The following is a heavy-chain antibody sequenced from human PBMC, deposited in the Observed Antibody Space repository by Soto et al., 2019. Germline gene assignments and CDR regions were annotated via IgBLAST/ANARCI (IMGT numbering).Heavy chain of an antibody. CDR1: GYTFTGYY. J-gene: IGHJ5*02. V-gene: IGHV1-2*04. CDR2: INPNSGGT. D-gene: IGHD2-2*03. Sequence: ASVKVSCKASGYTFTGYYMHWVRQAPGQGLEWMGWINPNSGGTNYAQKFQGWVTMTRDTSISTAYMELSRLRSDDTAVYYCARAVGYCSSTSCSDWFDPWGQGTLVTVSS. CDR3: ARAVGYCSSTSCSDWFDP.